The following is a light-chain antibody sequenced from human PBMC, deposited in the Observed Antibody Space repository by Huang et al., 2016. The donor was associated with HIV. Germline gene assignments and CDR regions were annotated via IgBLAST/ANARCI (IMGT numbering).Light chain of an antibody. Sequence: EIVLTQSPATLYLSPGERATLSCRASQSVSSDLAWYQQKPCQAPRLLIYDTSSRATGLPARFSGSGSGTDFTLTISSLEPEDFAVYYCQQRSNWPPWTFGQGTKVEIK. CDR1: QSVSSD. CDR3: QQRSNWPPWT. V-gene: IGKV3-11*01. J-gene: IGKJ1*01. CDR2: DTS.